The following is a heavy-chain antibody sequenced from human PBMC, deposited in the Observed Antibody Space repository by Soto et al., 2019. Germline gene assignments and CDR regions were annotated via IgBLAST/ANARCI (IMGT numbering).Heavy chain of an antibody. CDR3: ARFTFGGVIVKGGFDP. CDR2: ISAYNGKT. V-gene: IGHV1-18*01. Sequence: QVQLVQSGAEVKKPGASVKVSCKASGYTFTSYGISWVRQAPGQGLEWMGWISAYNGKTNYAQNLQGRVTMTTDTSTSTAYMELRSLRSDDTAVYYCARFTFGGVIVKGGFDPWGQGTLVTVSS. D-gene: IGHD3-16*02. J-gene: IGHJ5*02. CDR1: GYTFTSYG.